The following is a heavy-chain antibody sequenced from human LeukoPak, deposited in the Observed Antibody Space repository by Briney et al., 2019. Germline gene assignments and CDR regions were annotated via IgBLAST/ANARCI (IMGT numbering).Heavy chain of an antibody. J-gene: IGHJ6*02. V-gene: IGHV4-39*07. CDR2: IYYSGST. CDR1: DGSISSSSYY. CDR3: ARAGFKYVGQRNYYGMDV. D-gene: IGHD1-26*01. Sequence: SETRSLTCTVSDGSISSSSYYWGWIRQPPGKGLEWIGSIYYSGSTYYNPSLKSRVTISVDTSKNQFSLKLSSVTAADTAVYYCARAGFKYVGQRNYYGMDVWGQGTTVTVSS.